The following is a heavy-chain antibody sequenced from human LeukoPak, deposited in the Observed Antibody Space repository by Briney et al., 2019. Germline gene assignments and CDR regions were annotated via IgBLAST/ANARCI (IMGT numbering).Heavy chain of an antibody. J-gene: IGHJ5*02. CDR2: ISSSSYI. D-gene: IGHD6-6*01. CDR3: ARDQESIAARSWFDP. CDR1: GFTFSSYS. V-gene: IGHV3-21*01. Sequence: GGSLRLSCAASGFTFSSYSMNWVRQAPGKGLEWVSSISSSSYIYYADSVKGRFTISRDNAKNSLYLQMNSLRAEDTAVYYCARDQESIAARSWFDPWGQGTLVTVSS.